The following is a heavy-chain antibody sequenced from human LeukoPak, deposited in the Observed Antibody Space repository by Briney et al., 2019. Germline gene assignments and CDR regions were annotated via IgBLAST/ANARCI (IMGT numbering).Heavy chain of an antibody. Sequence: PGGSLRLSCAASGFTFSDYYMSWIRQAPGKGLEWVANIKQDGSEKYYVDSVKGRFTISRDNAKNSLYLQMNSLRAEDTAVYYCAREVVVVASNWFDPWGQGTLVTVSS. CDR1: GFTFSDYY. J-gene: IGHJ5*02. CDR3: AREVVVVASNWFDP. CDR2: IKQDGSEK. D-gene: IGHD2-15*01. V-gene: IGHV3-7*01.